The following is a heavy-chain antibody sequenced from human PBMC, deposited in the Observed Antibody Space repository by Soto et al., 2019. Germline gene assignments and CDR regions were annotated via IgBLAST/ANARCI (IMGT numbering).Heavy chain of an antibody. Sequence: QPGGSLRLSCAASGFTFSSYWMSWVRQAPGKGLEWVANIKQDGSEEYYVDSVKGRFTIARDNAKNSLYLQMNSLRAEDTAVYYCARHNWNGVGYYYYYYGMDVWGQGTTVTVSS. CDR2: IKQDGSEE. D-gene: IGHD1-20*01. V-gene: IGHV3-7*01. CDR1: GFTFSSYW. CDR3: ARHNWNGVGYYYYYYGMDV. J-gene: IGHJ6*02.